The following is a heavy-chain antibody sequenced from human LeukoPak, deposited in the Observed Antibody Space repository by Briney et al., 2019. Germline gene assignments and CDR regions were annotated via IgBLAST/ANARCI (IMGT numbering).Heavy chain of an antibody. CDR3: ARARGVIIKGYDY. D-gene: IGHD3-10*01. V-gene: IGHV4-39*07. J-gene: IGHJ4*02. CDR2: MYYSGST. CDR1: GGSVASSSYY. Sequence: SETLSLTCTVSGGSVASSSYYWGWIRQPPGKGLEWIGSMYYSGSTYYNPSLKSRVTTSVDTSKNQVSLKLSSVTAADTAVYYCARARGVIIKGYDYWGQGTLVTVSS.